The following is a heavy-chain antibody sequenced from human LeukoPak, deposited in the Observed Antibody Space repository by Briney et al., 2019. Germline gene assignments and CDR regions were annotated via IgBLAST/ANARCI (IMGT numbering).Heavy chain of an antibody. Sequence: SQTLSLTCTVSGGSISSGSYYWSWIRQPAGKGLEWIGRIYTSGSTNYNPSLKSRVTMSVDTSKNQFSLKLSSVTAADTAVYYCARDRVGATNAFDIWGQGTMVTVSS. CDR1: GGSISSGSYY. CDR3: ARDRVGATNAFDI. D-gene: IGHD1-26*01. J-gene: IGHJ3*02. V-gene: IGHV4-61*02. CDR2: IYTSGST.